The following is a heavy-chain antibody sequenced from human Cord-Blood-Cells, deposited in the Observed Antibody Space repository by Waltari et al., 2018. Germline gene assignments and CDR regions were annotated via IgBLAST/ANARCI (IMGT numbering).Heavy chain of an antibody. CDR2: ISSSSSYI. V-gene: IGHV3-21*01. CDR3: ARDRDAFDI. Sequence: ELQLVESGGGLVKPVGSLRLSCSASVFPFRSLCMNWVRQAPGKGLEWVSSISSSSSYIYYADSVKGRFTISRDNAKNSLYLQMNSLRAEDTAVYYCARDRDAFDIWGQGTMVTVSS. CDR1: VFPFRSLC. J-gene: IGHJ3*02.